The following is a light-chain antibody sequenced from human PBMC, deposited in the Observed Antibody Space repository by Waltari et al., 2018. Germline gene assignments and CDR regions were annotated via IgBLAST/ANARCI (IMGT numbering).Light chain of an antibody. V-gene: IGKV3-15*01. J-gene: IGKJ4*01. Sequence: ELVMTQSPATLSVSPGERATLSCRASQSVSSNLAWYQQKPGQAPRLLIFGASTRATGIPARFSGSGSGTEFTLTISSLQSEDFAIYYCQQYSGYSGPFGGGTKVEIK. CDR1: QSVSSN. CDR3: QQYSGYSGP. CDR2: GAS.